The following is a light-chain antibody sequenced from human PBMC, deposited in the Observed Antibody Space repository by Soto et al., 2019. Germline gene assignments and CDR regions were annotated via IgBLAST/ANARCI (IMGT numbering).Light chain of an antibody. CDR3: QQYKSFSYT. V-gene: IGKV1-5*01. Sequence: DIPMTQSPSTLSAFVGDRVTITCRASQSISVWLAWYQKKPGKGPQLLIFDASTLESGVPSRFSGSGSGTEFSLTISSLQPEDFATYYCQQYKSFSYTFGQGTKVEIK. CDR1: QSISVW. CDR2: DAS. J-gene: IGKJ2*01.